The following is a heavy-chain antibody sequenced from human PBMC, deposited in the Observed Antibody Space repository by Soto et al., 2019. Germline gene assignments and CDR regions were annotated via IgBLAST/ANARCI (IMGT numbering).Heavy chain of an antibody. D-gene: IGHD2-15*01. V-gene: IGHV3-23*01. CDR3: AKGSVVVERWDTFDY. Sequence: GGSLRLSCAASGFTFSSYAMSWVRQAPGKGLEWVSAISGSGGSTYYADSVKGRFTISRDNSKNTLYLQMNSLRAEDTAVYYCAKGSVVVERWDTFDYWGQGTLVTVSS. J-gene: IGHJ4*02. CDR2: ISGSGGST. CDR1: GFTFSSYA.